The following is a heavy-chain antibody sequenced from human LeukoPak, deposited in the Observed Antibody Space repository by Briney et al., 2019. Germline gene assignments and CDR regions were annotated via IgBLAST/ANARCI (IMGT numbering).Heavy chain of an antibody. CDR2: IYHSGST. CDR1: GGSISSSSYY. CDR3: AGDSRYFDY. Sequence: SETLSLTCTVSGGSISSSSYYWGWIRQPPGKGLEWIGSIYHSGSTYYNPSLKSRVTISVDTSKNQFSLKLSSVTAADTAVYYCAGDSRYFDYWGQGTLVTVSS. V-gene: IGHV4-39*02. J-gene: IGHJ4*02.